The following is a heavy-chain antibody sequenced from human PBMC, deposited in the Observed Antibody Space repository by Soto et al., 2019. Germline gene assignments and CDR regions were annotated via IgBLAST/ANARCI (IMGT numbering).Heavy chain of an antibody. J-gene: IGHJ6*02. V-gene: IGHV3-23*01. D-gene: IGHD2-2*01. Sequence: GGSLRLSCAASGFTFSSYAMSWVRQAPGKGLEWVSAISGSGGSTYYADSVKGRFTISRDNSENTLYLQMNSLRAEDTAVYYCAKSLLPAAMGYYYYGMDVWGQGTTVTVSS. CDR2: ISGSGGST. CDR1: GFTFSSYA. CDR3: AKSLLPAAMGYYYYGMDV.